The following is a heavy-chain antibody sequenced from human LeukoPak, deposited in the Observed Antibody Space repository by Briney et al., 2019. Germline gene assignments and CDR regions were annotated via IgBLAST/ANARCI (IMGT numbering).Heavy chain of an antibody. V-gene: IGHV1-69*05. CDR3: ARAIAVAGRDFGY. CDR1: GGTFSSYA. CDR2: IIPIFGTA. J-gene: IGHJ4*02. D-gene: IGHD6-19*01. Sequence: VASVKVSCKASGGTFSSYAISWVRQAPGQGLEWMGGIIPIFGTANYAQKFQGRVTITTDESTSTAYMELSSLRSEDTVVYYCARAIAVAGRDFGYWGQGTLVTVSS.